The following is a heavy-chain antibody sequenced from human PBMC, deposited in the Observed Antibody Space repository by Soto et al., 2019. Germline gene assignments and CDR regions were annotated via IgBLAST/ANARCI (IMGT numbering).Heavy chain of an antibody. Sequence: GGSLRLSCAASGFTFDDYAMHWVRQAPGKGLEWVSGISWNSGNIGYADSVKGRFTISRDNAKNSLYLQMNSLRAEDTALYYWAKDMEYYDFWSGYMDVWGKGTTVTVSS. V-gene: IGHV3-9*01. J-gene: IGHJ6*03. CDR3: AKDMEYYDFWSGYMDV. D-gene: IGHD3-3*01. CDR2: ISWNSGNI. CDR1: GFTFDDYA.